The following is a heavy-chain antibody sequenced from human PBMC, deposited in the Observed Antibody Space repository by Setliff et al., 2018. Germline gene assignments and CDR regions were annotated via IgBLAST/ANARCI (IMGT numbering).Heavy chain of an antibody. Sequence: SETLSLTCTVSGGSISDNNYYWGWIRQSPGKELEWIGSIYYTGDPYYNPSLKSRVTISVDTSKNQFSLKLSSVTAADTAVYYCARQKYWSGYYGEGYYYYYMDVWGKGTTVTVSS. V-gene: IGHV4-39*01. CDR1: GGSISDNNYY. CDR3: ARQKYWSGYYGEGYYYYYMDV. J-gene: IGHJ6*03. D-gene: IGHD3-3*01. CDR2: IYYTGDP.